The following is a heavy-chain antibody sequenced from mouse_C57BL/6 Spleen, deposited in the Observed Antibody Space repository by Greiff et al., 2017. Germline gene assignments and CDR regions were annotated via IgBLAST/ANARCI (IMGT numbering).Heavy chain of an antibody. CDR3: ARHLPGAMDY. CDR1: GYTFTSYW. D-gene: IGHD4-1*01. CDR2: IDPSASYT. Sequence: VQLQQPGAELVRPGTSVKLSCKASGYTFTSYWMHWVKQRPGQGLEWIGVIDPSASYTNYNQKFKGKATLTVDTSSSTAYMQLSSLTSEDSAVYSCARHLPGAMDYWGQGTSVTVSS. J-gene: IGHJ4*01. V-gene: IGHV1-59*01.